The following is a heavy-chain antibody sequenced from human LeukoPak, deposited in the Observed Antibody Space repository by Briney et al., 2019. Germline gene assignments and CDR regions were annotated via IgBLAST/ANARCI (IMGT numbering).Heavy chain of an antibody. Sequence: MTSGTLSLTCAVSGGSISSNNWWSWVRQPPGKGLEWIGEISHSGSTNYNPSLESRVTISVDKSKNQFSLNLSSVTAADTAVYFCARVTGTTPFDYWGQGTPVTVSS. CDR2: ISHSGST. V-gene: IGHV4-4*02. CDR1: GGSISSNNW. CDR3: ARVTGTTPFDY. J-gene: IGHJ4*02. D-gene: IGHD1-1*01.